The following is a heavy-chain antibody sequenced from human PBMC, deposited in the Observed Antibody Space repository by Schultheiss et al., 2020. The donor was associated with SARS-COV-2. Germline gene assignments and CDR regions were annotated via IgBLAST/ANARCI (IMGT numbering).Heavy chain of an antibody. CDR2: ISGSGGDT. J-gene: IGHJ6*02. CDR3: ARELARAWGYYYGMDV. Sequence: GGSLRLSCAISGFTFSSHDMNWVRQAPGKGLEWVSSISGSGGDTNYADSVKGRFTISRDDSNNTLYLQMNSLRAEDTAVYYCARELARAWGYYYGMDVWGQGTTVTVSS. CDR1: GFTFSSHD. V-gene: IGHV3-23*01. D-gene: IGHD3-16*01.